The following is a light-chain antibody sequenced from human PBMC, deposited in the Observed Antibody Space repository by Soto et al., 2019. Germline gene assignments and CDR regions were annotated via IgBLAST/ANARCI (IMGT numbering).Light chain of an antibody. CDR1: SSNIGAGYD. V-gene: IGLV1-40*01. J-gene: IGLJ1*01. Sequence: QSVLTQPPSVSGAPVQRVTISCTGSSSNIGAGYDVHWYQQLPGAAPKLLIYGNSNRPSGVPDRFSGSKSGTSASLAITGLQAEDEADYYCQSYDSSLSGPSYVFGTGTKVTVL. CDR3: QSYDSSLSGPSYV. CDR2: GNS.